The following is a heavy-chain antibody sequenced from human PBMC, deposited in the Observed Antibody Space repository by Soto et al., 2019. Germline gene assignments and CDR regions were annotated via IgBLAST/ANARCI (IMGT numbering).Heavy chain of an antibody. CDR2: MNHNTSNT. V-gene: IGHV1-8*01. CDR1: GYTFTSYD. Sequence: ASAKVSCKASGYTFTSYDINWVGQATRQGREKMGWMNHNTSNTAYPQKLQRTLTMTRNNSIRTDYMEPSSLRSDHTAVYYCASSRTQFNNWFDHWGQGTLVTVSS. D-gene: IGHD2-15*01. CDR3: ASSRTQFNNWFDH. J-gene: IGHJ5*02.